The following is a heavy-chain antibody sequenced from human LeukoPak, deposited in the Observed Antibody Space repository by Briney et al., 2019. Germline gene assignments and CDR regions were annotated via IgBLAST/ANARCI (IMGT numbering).Heavy chain of an antibody. Sequence: ASVKVSCKASGYTFTSYYMHWVRQAPGQGLEWMGLINPTGGSTGYAQKFQGRVTMTRDMSTSTDYMELSSLRSEDTAIYYCARGPSITMVRGGQWYYYMDVWGKGTTVTISS. CDR3: ARGPSITMVRGGQWYYYMDV. CDR2: INPTGGST. CDR1: GYTFTSYY. V-gene: IGHV1-46*01. J-gene: IGHJ6*03. D-gene: IGHD3-10*01.